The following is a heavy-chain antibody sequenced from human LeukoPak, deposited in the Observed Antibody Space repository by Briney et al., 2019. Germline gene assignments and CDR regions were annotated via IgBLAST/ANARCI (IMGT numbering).Heavy chain of an antibody. CDR2: MSYDGSNK. D-gene: IGHD1-26*01. CDR3: AKEQYGGTYYFDY. Sequence: GGSVRLSCAASGFTFSTYGMHWVRQAPGKGLEWVAVMSYDGSNKYYADSVKGRFTISRDNSKNTLYLQMNSLRPEDTAVYYCAKEQYGGTYYFDYWGQGTMVTVSS. CDR1: GFTFSTYG. J-gene: IGHJ4*02. V-gene: IGHV3-30*18.